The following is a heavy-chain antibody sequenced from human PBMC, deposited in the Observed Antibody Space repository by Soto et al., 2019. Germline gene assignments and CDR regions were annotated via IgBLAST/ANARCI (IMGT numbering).Heavy chain of an antibody. Sequence: ASVKVSCKASGYTFTSYDINWVRQATGQGLEWMGWMNPNSGNTGYAQKFQGRATMTRSTSISTAYMELSSLRSEDTAVYYCARVSCSGGSCYLAFDIWGQGTMVTVSS. V-gene: IGHV1-8*01. CDR1: GYTFTSYD. CDR3: ARVSCSGGSCYLAFDI. D-gene: IGHD2-15*01. CDR2: MNPNSGNT. J-gene: IGHJ3*02.